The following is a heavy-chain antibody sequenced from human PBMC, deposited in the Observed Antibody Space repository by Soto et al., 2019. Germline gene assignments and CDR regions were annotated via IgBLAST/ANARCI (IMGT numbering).Heavy chain of an antibody. CDR2: IYSGGST. D-gene: IGHD5-12*01. V-gene: IGHV3-53*04. CDR3: ARWGNPQVYSGYDYYYYYGMDV. CDR1: GFNVSSNY. J-gene: IGHJ6*02. Sequence: GGSLRLSCAAAGFNVSSNYMSWVRQAPGKGLEWVSVIYSGGSTYYADSVKGRFTISRHNSKNTLYLQMNSLRAEDTAVYYCARWGNPQVYSGYDYYYYYGMDVWGQGTTVTVSS.